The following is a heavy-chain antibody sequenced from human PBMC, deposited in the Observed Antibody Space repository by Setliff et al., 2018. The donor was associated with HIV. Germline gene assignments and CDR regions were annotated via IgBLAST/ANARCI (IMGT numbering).Heavy chain of an antibody. J-gene: IGHJ6*02. CDR2: IYYSGST. Sequence: PSETLSLTCAVSGYSISSSNWWGWIRQPPGKGLEWIGYIYYSGSTYYNPSLKSRVTMSVDTSKNQFSLKLSSVTAVDTAVYYCARTAGSYRHYYYYGMDVWGQGTTVTVSS. V-gene: IGHV4-28*01. D-gene: IGHD3-10*01. CDR1: GYSISSSNW. CDR3: ARTAGSYRHYYYYGMDV.